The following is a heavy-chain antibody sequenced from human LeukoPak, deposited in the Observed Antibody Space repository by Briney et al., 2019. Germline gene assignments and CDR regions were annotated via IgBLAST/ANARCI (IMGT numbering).Heavy chain of an antibody. V-gene: IGHV3-23*01. CDR1: GFTFSSSV. CDR3: AKSRVALGYFDY. Sequence: PGGSLRLSCAASGFTFSSSVMSWVRQAPGKGLEWVSAISGSGGSTHYADSVRGRFTISRDNSKNTLYLQMNSLRAEDTAVYYCAKSRVALGYFDYWGQGTLVTVSS. J-gene: IGHJ4*02. CDR2: ISGSGGST.